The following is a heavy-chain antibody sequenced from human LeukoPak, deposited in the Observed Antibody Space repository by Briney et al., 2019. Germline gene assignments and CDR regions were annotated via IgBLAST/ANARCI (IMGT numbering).Heavy chain of an antibody. D-gene: IGHD3-10*01. CDR1: GFTFSSYA. CDR3: AKGSITMVQGASQHYFDY. Sequence: GGSLRLSCAASGFTFSSYAMSWVRQAPGKGLEWVSAISGSGGSTYYADSVKGRFTISRDNSKNTLYLQMNSLRAEDTAVYYCAKGSITMVQGASQHYFDYWGRGTLVTVSS. CDR2: ISGSGGST. V-gene: IGHV3-23*01. J-gene: IGHJ4*02.